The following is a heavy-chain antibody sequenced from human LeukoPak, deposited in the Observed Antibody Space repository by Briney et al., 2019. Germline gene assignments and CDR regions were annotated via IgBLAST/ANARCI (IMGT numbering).Heavy chain of an antibody. D-gene: IGHD1-14*01. CDR2: IYPGDSDT. J-gene: IGHJ6*02. V-gene: IGHV5-51*06. Sequence: GESLKISCKGSGYTFTNYWIGWVRQMPGKGLEWMGIIYPGDSDTRYSPSFQGHVTISADRSINTAYLQWSSPMASDTAMYYCASRGIYGMDVWGQGTTVTVSS. CDR1: GYTFTNYW. CDR3: ASRGIYGMDV.